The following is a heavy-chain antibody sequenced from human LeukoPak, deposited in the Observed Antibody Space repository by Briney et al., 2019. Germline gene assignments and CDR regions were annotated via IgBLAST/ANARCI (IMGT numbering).Heavy chain of an antibody. D-gene: IGHD3-22*01. Sequence: SETLSLTCTVSGGSIGNYYWSWIRQPAGKGLEWIGRIYTSGSTTYNPSLKSRVTMSVDTSKNQFSLKLSFVTAADTAVYYCVRDSLYYDSSNYYTHFEYWGQGILVTVSS. CDR3: VRDSLYYDSSNYYTHFEY. J-gene: IGHJ4*02. CDR1: GGSIGNYY. V-gene: IGHV4-4*07. CDR2: IYTSGST.